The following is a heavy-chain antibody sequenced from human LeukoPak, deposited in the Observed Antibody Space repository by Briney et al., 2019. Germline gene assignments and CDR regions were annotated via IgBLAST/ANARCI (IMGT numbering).Heavy chain of an antibody. D-gene: IGHD2-21*01. V-gene: IGHV1-18*01. J-gene: IGHJ5*02. CDR2: ISAYNGNT. CDR1: GYTFTSYG. CDR3: ARVVTNWFDP. Sequence: GASVKVSCKASGYTFTSYGISWVRQAPGQGLEWMGWISAYNGNTNYAQKRQGRVTITTETSTSTAYMELRSLRSDDTAVYYCARVVTNWFDPWGPGTLVTVSS.